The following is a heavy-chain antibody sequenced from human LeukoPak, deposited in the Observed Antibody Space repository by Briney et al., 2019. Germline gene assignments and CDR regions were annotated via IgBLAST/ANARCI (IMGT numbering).Heavy chain of an antibody. V-gene: IGHV3-7*01. CDR2: INQDGSEK. J-gene: IGHJ5*02. CDR1: GFTFSSYW. Sequence: PGGSLRLSCAASGFTFSSYWMSWVRQAPGKGLEWVANINQDGSEKYYVDSVKGRFTISRDNAKNSLYLQMNSLRVEDMAVYYCARDPGGYDFSFWFDPWGQGTLVTVSS. D-gene: IGHD5-12*01. CDR3: ARDPGGYDFSFWFDP.